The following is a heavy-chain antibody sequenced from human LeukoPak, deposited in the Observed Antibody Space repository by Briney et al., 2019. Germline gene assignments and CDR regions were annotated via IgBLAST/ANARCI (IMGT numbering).Heavy chain of an antibody. CDR3: ARRQIYFDY. V-gene: IGHV4-4*09. CDR1: GGSLSPYY. Sequence: WETLSLTCSVSGGSLSPYYWSWIRQPPGKGLEWIGYIFSSGSTNYNPSLKSRVTISVDTSRNQFSLKLSSVTAADTAVYYCARRQIYFDYWGQRTLVTVSS. CDR2: IFSSGST. J-gene: IGHJ4*02.